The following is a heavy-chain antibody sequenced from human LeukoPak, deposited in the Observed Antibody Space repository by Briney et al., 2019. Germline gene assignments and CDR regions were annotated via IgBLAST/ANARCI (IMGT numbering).Heavy chain of an antibody. J-gene: IGHJ6*01. V-gene: IGHV1-69*13. CDR3: ARGLSRWSTPTSSYYHRTDV. D-gene: IGHD4-23*01. Sequence: GASVKVSCKASGGTLSTYSISWVRQAPGQGLEWMGWIFPIYNTINYAQRFQGRVTLTADESTTTAYMELSSLRSEDTAVYYCARGLSRWSTPTSSYYHRTDVWGQGTTVAASS. CDR2: IFPIYNTI. CDR1: GGTLSTYS.